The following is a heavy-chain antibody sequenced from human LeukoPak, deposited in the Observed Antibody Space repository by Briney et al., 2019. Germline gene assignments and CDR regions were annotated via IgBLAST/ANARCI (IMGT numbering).Heavy chain of an antibody. Sequence: ASETLSLTCTVSGGSISSYYWSWIRQPPGKGLEWIGYIYYSGSTNYNPSLKSRVTISVDTSKNQFSLKLSSVTAADTAVYYCARRWYYSNSRPFDYWGQGTLVTVSS. V-gene: IGHV4-59*01. CDR3: ARRWYYSNSRPFDY. J-gene: IGHJ4*02. D-gene: IGHD4-11*01. CDR1: GGSISSYY. CDR2: IYYSGST.